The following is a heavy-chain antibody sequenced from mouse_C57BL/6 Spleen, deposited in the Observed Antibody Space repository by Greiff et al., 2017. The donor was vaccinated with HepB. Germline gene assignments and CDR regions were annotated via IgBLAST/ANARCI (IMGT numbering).Heavy chain of an antibody. CDR2: IYPGGGYT. J-gene: IGHJ1*03. V-gene: IGHV1-63*01. CDR3: AIWFLLKYFDV. D-gene: IGHD2-2*01. Sequence: QVHVKQSGAELVRPGTSVKLSCKASGYTFTNYWLGWAKQRPGHGLEWIGDIYPGGGYTNYNEKFKGKATLTADKSSITAYMQFSSLTSEDSAIYYCAIWFLLKYFDVWGTGTTVTVSS. CDR1: GYTFTNYW.